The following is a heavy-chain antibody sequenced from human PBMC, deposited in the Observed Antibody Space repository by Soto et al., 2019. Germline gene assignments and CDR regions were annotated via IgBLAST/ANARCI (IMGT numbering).Heavy chain of an antibody. CDR1: GFTFTRYS. Sequence: SLRLSCSASGFTFTRYSMNWVRQAPGKGLEWVSSISSTTNYIYYGDSMKGRFTISRDNAKNSLYLEMNSLRAEDTAVYYCARESEDLTSNFDYWGQGTLVTVSS. CDR2: ISSTTNYI. V-gene: IGHV3-21*06. J-gene: IGHJ4*02. CDR3: ARESEDLTSNFDY.